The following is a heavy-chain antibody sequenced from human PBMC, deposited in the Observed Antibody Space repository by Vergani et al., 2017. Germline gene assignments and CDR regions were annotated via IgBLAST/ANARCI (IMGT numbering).Heavy chain of an antibody. D-gene: IGHD2-2*01. CDR1: GYTFTSYY. Sequence: QVQLVQSGAEVKKPGASVKVSCKASGYTFTSYYMHWVRQAPGQGLEWMGWISAYNGNTNYAQKLQGRVTMTTDTSTSTAYMELRSLRSDDTAVYYCARDRRGVVPAANNWFDPWGQGTLVTVSS. CDR2: ISAYNGNT. CDR3: ARDRRGVVPAANNWFDP. J-gene: IGHJ5*02. V-gene: IGHV1-18*04.